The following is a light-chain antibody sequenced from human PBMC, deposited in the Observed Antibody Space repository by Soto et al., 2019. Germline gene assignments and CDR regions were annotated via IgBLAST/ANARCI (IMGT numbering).Light chain of an antibody. J-gene: IGLJ1*01. V-gene: IGLV2-14*01. CDR1: RNDIGAYEF. Sequence: QSVLTQPPSASGSPGQSVTISCTGTRNDIGAYEFVSWYQHHPGKAPKLIIYEISNRPSGVSIRFSGSKSGNTASLTISGLQAEDEADYYCTSYTSSNAYVFGGGTKVTVL. CDR2: EIS. CDR3: TSYTSSNAYV.